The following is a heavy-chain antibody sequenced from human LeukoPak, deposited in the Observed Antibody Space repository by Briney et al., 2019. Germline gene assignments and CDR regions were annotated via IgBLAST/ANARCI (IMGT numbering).Heavy chain of an antibody. Sequence: ASVKVSRKASGYTFTSYGISWVRQAPGQGLEWMGWISAYNGNTNYAQKLQGRVTMTTDTSTTTAYMELRSLRSDDTAVYYCAREDRHMNWFDPWGQGTLVTVSS. CDR1: GYTFTSYG. V-gene: IGHV1-18*01. J-gene: IGHJ5*02. CDR2: ISAYNGNT. CDR3: AREDRHMNWFDP.